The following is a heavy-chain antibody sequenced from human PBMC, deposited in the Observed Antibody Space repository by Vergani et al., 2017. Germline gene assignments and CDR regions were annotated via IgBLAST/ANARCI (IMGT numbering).Heavy chain of an antibody. CDR2: IIPIFGTA. D-gene: IGHD3-9*01. Sequence: QVQLVQSGAEVKKPGSSVKVSCKASGVTFSSYAISWVRQAPGQGLEWMGGIIPIFGTANYAQQFQGRVTITADESTSTAYMELRSLRSEDTAVYYCARVYFDWSRPPPWGQGTLVTVSS. J-gene: IGHJ5*02. CDR3: ARVYFDWSRPPP. V-gene: IGHV1-69*12. CDR1: GVTFSSYA.